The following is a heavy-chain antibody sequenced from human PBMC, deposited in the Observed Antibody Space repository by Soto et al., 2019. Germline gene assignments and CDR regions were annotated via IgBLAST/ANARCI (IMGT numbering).Heavy chain of an antibody. CDR1: GFTFSSYA. J-gene: IGHJ4*02. Sequence: QVQLVESGGGVVQPGRSLRLSCAASGFTFSSYAMHWVRQAPGKGLEWVAVISYDGSNKYYADSVKGRFTISRDNSKNTLYLQMNSLRAEDTAVYYCAREKGIAAAVDYLGQGTLVTVSS. V-gene: IGHV3-30-3*01. CDR3: AREKGIAAAVDY. D-gene: IGHD6-13*01. CDR2: ISYDGSNK.